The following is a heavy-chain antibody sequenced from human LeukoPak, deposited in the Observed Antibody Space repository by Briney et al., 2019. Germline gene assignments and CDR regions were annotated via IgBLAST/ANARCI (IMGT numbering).Heavy chain of an antibody. D-gene: IGHD3-10*01. V-gene: IGHV4-38-2*01. J-gene: IGHJ4*02. Sequence: PSETLSLTCAVSAYSISSAYYWGWIRQPPGKGLEWIGSIYHSGSTYYNPSLKSRVTISADTSKNQFSLKLSSVTAADTAVYYCARLGGRFGESIDYWGQGTLVTVSS. CDR3: ARLGGRFGESIDY. CDR1: AYSISSAYY. CDR2: IYHSGST.